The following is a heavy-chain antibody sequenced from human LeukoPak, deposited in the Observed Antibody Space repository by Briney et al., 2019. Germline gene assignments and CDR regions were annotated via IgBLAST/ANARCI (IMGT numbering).Heavy chain of an antibody. D-gene: IGHD2-21*02. V-gene: IGHV3-48*02. J-gene: IGHJ4*02. CDR2: ITASSDNI. CDR1: GFSFSDYS. CDR3: ARGKHRTAWLIDY. Sequence: GGSLRLSCVTSGFSFSDYSMNWVRQAPGKGLERISFITASSDNINYADSVRGRFTISRDNAKNSLSLQMNSLRDDDTAVYYCARGKHRTAWLIDYWGQGTLVIVSS.